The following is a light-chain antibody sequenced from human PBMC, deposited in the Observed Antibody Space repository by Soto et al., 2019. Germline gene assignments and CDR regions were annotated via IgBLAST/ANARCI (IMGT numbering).Light chain of an antibody. CDR3: QSYDSSLSAVV. V-gene: IGLV1-40*01. J-gene: IGLJ2*01. CDR2: VNS. Sequence: QSVLTQPPSVSGAPGQRVTISCTGSSSDIGAGYDVHWYQQLPGTAPKLLIYVNSNRPSGVPDRFSGSKSGTSASLAITGLQAEDVADYYCQSYDSSLSAVVFGGGTKVTVL. CDR1: SSDIGAGYD.